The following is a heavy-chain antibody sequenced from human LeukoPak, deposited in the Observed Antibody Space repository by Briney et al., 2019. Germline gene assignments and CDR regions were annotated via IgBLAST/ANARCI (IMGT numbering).Heavy chain of an antibody. CDR2: ISSSSSTI. Sequence: GGSLRLSCAASGFTFSSYSMNWVRQAPGKGLEWVSYISSSSSTIYYADSVKGRFTISRDNAKNSLYLQMNSLRAEDTAVYYCATEASGHFDYWGQGTLVTVSS. J-gene: IGHJ4*02. D-gene: IGHD2-15*01. V-gene: IGHV3-48*01. CDR1: GFTFSSYS. CDR3: ATEASGHFDY.